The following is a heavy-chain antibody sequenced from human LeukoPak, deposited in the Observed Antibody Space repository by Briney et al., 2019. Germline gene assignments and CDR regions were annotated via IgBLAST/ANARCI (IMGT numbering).Heavy chain of an antibody. D-gene: IGHD2-2*01. CDR1: GGSISNYY. J-gene: IGHJ4*02. CDR3: ARARVPYAYYFDS. Sequence: SETLSLTCTVSGGSISNYYWSWIRRPAGKGLEWIGRVYSSGSTNYNPSLKSRVTVSVDTSKNQLSLKLSSVTPADTAVYYCARARVPYAYYFDSWGQGALVTVSS. V-gene: IGHV4-4*07. CDR2: VYSSGST.